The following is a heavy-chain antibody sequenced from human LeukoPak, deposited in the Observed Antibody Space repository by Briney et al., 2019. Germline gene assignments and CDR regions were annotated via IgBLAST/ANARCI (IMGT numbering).Heavy chain of an antibody. D-gene: IGHD4-17*01. CDR2: INTNTGNP. Sequence: GASVKVSCKASGYTFTSYAMNWVRQAPGQGLEWMGWINTNTGNPTYAQGFTGRFVFSLDTSVSTAYLQISSLKAEDTAVYYCARFYDYGDPTGGSGIDYWGQGTLVTVSS. V-gene: IGHV7-4-1*02. CDR3: ARFYDYGDPTGGSGIDY. J-gene: IGHJ4*02. CDR1: GYTFTSYA.